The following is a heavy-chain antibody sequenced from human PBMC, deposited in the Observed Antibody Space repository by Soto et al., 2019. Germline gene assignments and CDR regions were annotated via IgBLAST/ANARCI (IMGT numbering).Heavy chain of an antibody. CDR2: ISAYNGNT. CDR3: ATVEYSSSSLVV. J-gene: IGHJ4*02. CDR1: GYTFTSYG. D-gene: IGHD6-6*01. V-gene: IGHV1-18*01. Sequence: ASVKVSCKASGYTFTSYGISWVRQAPGQGLEWMGWISAYNGNTNYAQKLQGRVTMTEDTSTGTAYMELSSLRSEDTAVYYCATVEYSSSSLVVWGQGTLVTVSS.